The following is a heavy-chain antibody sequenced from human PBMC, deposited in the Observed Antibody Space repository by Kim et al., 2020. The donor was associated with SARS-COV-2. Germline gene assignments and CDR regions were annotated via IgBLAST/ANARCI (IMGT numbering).Heavy chain of an antibody. D-gene: IGHD5-18*01. J-gene: IGHJ4*02. CDR3: AREEYSYGAYYFDY. Sequence: NPSLKSRVTQSVETSKNQFSLKLSSVTAADTAVYYCAREEYSYGAYYFDYWGQGTLVTISS. V-gene: IGHV4-31*02.